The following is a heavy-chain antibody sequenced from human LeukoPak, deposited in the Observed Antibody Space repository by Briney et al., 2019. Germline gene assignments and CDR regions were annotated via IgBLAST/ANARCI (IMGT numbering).Heavy chain of an antibody. CDR3: ARVRIQNALDI. Sequence: PSETLSLTCTVSGGSISSSSYYWSWIRQPPGKGLEWIGYIYYSGSTNYNPSLKSRVTISVDTSKNQFSLKLSSVTAADTAVYYCARVRIQNALDIWGQGTMVTVSS. CDR2: IYYSGST. V-gene: IGHV4-61*01. D-gene: IGHD5-18*01. CDR1: GGSISSSSYY. J-gene: IGHJ3*02.